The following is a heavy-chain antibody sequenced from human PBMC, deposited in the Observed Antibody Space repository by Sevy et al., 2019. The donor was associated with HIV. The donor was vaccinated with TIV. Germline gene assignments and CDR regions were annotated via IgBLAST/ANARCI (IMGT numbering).Heavy chain of an antibody. J-gene: IGHJ4*02. Sequence: NNRGASVKVSCKVSGYTLTELSIHWVRQAPGKGLEWMGGFDEDGETIYAQKFQGRVTMTEDTSTDTAYMELSSLRSEDTAVYYCATDIVVGRDYWGQGTLVTVSS. CDR1: GYTLTELS. V-gene: IGHV1-24*01. D-gene: IGHD2-2*01. CDR3: ATDIVVGRDY. CDR2: FDEDGET.